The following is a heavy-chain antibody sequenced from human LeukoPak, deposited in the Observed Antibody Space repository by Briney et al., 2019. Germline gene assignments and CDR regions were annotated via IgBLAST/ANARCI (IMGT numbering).Heavy chain of an antibody. D-gene: IGHD2-2*01. Sequence: GGSLRLSCAASGLTVSSNYMTWGRQAPGTGLERGSVIDRGGSTFYADSVKGRFTIYRDNSKNTLYLQMNSLRAEDTAVYYCAKDSKGGRLVPAAIVPFDYWGQGTLVTVSS. CDR1: GLTVSSNY. V-gene: IGHV3-53*01. CDR2: IDRGGST. CDR3: AKDSKGGRLVPAAIVPFDY. J-gene: IGHJ4*02.